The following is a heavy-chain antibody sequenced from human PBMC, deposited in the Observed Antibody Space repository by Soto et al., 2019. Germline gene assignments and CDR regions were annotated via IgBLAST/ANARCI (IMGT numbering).Heavy chain of an antibody. V-gene: IGHV3-33*01. D-gene: IGHD4-17*01. CDR3: ERGPLAGDYGFYFDY. J-gene: IGHJ4*02. CDR1: GFTFSSYG. Sequence: GGSLRLSCAASGFTFSSYGMHWVRQAPGKGLEWVAVIWYDGSNKYYADSVKGRFTISRDNSKNTLYLQMNSLRAEDTAVYYCERGPLAGDYGFYFDYWGQGTLVTVSS. CDR2: IWYDGSNK.